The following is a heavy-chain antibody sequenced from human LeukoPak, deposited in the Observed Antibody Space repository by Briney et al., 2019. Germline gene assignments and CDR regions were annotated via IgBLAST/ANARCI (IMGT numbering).Heavy chain of an antibody. CDR3: SGTVYDYIWGSYRFDY. V-gene: IGHV4-31*02. CDR1: GGSISCGGYY. D-gene: IGHD3-16*02. J-gene: IGHJ4*02. CDR2: IYYSGST. Sequence: SETLSLTWSVAGGSISCGGYYWSWIRQHPGKGLEWIGFIYYSGSTYYNPSLKSRVTFSVDTSKNQFSLKLSSVNAEDTAVNYCSGTVYDYIWGSYRFDYWGQGTLVTVSS.